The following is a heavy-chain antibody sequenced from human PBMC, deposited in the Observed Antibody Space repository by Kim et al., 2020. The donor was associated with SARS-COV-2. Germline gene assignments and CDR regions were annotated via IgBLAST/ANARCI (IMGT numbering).Heavy chain of an antibody. CDR2: IYSGGNT. J-gene: IGHJ4*02. Sequence: GGSLRLSCALSGFTVSTSHMYWVRQAPGKGLECVSAIYSGGNTYYSDSVMGRFTISRDNSKNTLYLQMNSLRADDTAVYYCVRDAGGYWGQGILVTGSS. CDR1: GFTVSTSH. V-gene: IGHV3-53*01. CDR3: VRDAGGY. D-gene: IGHD2-15*01.